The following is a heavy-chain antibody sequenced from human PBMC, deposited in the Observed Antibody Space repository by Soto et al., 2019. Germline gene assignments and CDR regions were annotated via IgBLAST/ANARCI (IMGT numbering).Heavy chain of an antibody. CDR2: ISAYNGNT. D-gene: IGHD6-6*01. CDR1: GYTFSSFG. J-gene: IGHJ5*02. V-gene: IGHV1-18*01. Sequence: QVQLVQSGAEVKKPGASVKVSCKASGYTFSSFGISWVRQAPGQGLEWMGWISAYNGNTKFAQNLQGRVTMTTDTSMSTAYMELRSLRSDDTAVYYCARDLIAARPGWFDPWGQGTLVTVSS. CDR3: ARDLIAARPGWFDP.